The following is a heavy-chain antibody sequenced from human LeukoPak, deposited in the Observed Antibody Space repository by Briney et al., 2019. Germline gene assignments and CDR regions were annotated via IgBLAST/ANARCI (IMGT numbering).Heavy chain of an antibody. CDR2: IKGDGSST. CDR1: GFTFSNNW. V-gene: IGHV3-74*01. D-gene: IGHD3-3*01. Sequence: GGSLRLSCAASGFTFSNNWMHWVRQAPGKGLVWVSRIKGDGSSTDYADSVKGRFTISRDNAKNSLYLQMNSLRAEDTAVYYCARDYDFWSGYYTGIFDYWGQGTLVTVSS. J-gene: IGHJ4*02. CDR3: ARDYDFWSGYYTGIFDY.